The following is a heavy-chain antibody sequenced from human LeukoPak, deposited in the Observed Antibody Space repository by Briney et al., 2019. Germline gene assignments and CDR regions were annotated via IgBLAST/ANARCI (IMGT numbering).Heavy chain of an antibody. CDR2: IYYSGST. CDR3: ARDRYYYDSSGYYSADAFDI. Sequence: SETLSLTCTVSGGSISSSSYYWGWIRQTPGKGLEWIGSIYYSGSTYYNPSLKSRVTISVDTSKNQFSLKLSSVTAADTAVYYCARDRYYYDSSGYYSADAFDIWGQGTMVTVSS. D-gene: IGHD3-22*01. V-gene: IGHV4-39*07. J-gene: IGHJ3*02. CDR1: GGSISSSSYY.